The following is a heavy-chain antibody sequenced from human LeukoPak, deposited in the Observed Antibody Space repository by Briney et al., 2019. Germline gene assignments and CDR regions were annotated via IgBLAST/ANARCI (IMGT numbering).Heavy chain of an antibody. V-gene: IGHV3-74*01. CDR2: IYNDGSDR. J-gene: IGHJ3*02. CDR3: ARGGYHHGFDI. D-gene: IGHD5-18*01. Sequence: PGGSLRLSCAASGFTFRNYWIHWVRQAPGKGLVWISRIYNDGSDRIYADSVKGRSTISRDNAQNTLYWQMNGLRAEDTAVYYCARGGYHHGFDIWGQGTMVTVSS. CDR1: GFTFRNYW.